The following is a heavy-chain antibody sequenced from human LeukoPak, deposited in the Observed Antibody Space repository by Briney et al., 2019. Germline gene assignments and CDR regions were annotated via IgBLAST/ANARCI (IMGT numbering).Heavy chain of an antibody. D-gene: IGHD2-2*01. CDR3: AKDHCSSTSCARGRLGY. J-gene: IGHJ4*02. CDR2: IYSGGST. Sequence: GGSLRLSCAASGFTVSSNYMSWVRQAPGKGLEWVSVIYSGGSTYYADSVKGRFTISRDNSKNTLYLQMNSLRAEDTAVYYCAKDHCSSTSCARGRLGYWGQGTLVTVSS. V-gene: IGHV3-53*01. CDR1: GFTVSSNY.